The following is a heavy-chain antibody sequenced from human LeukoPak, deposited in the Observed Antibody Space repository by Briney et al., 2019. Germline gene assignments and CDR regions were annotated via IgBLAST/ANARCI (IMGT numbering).Heavy chain of an antibody. V-gene: IGHV1-24*01. J-gene: IGHJ4*02. CDR1: GYTLTELS. D-gene: IGHD1-7*01. CDR3: ATDPRDGTTGDY. CDR2: FDPEDGET. Sequence: ASVKVSCKVSGYTLTELSMHWVRQAPGKGLEWLGGFDPEDGETIYAQKFQGRVTMTEDTSTDTAYMELSSLRSEDTAVYYCATDPRDGTTGDYWGQGTLVTVSS.